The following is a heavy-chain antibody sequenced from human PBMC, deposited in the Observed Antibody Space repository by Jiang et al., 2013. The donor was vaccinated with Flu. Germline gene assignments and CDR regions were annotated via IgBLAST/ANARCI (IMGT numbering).Heavy chain of an antibody. D-gene: IGHD4-17*01. CDR1: GGSISSSSYY. Sequence: GLVKPSETLSLTCTVSGGSISSSSYYWGWIRQPPGKGLEWIGSIYYSGSTYYNPSLKSRVTISVDTSKNQFSLKLSSVTAADTAVYYCARWGGTTVTFDYWGQGTLVTVSS. CDR2: IYYSGST. J-gene: IGHJ4*02. V-gene: IGHV4-39*07. CDR3: ARWGGTTVTFDY.